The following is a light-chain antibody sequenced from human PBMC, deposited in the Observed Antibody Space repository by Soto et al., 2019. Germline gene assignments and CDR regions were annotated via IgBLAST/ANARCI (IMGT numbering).Light chain of an antibody. CDR1: SSNVLINY. CDR2: RND. J-gene: IGLJ2*01. Sequence: QSVLTQPPSASGTPGQRVTISCSGSSSNVLINYVYWYQQLPGTAPKLLIYRNDQRPSGVPDRFSGSKSGTSASPAISGLRSEDETGYYCAAWDDSLSGVVFGGGTKVTVL. V-gene: IGLV1-47*01. CDR3: AAWDDSLSGVV.